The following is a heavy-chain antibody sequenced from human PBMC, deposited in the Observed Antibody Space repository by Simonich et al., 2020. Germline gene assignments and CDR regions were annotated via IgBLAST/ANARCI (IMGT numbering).Heavy chain of an antibody. Sequence: QVQLVQSGAEVKKPGASVKVSCKASGYTFTSYAMHWVRQAPGQRLEGMGWINAGNGNTKYSQKFQGRVTITRDTSASTAYMELSRLRSDDTAVYYCARSAGSTGDFDYWGQGTLVTVSS. CDR2: INAGNGNT. CDR1: GYTFTSYA. V-gene: IGHV1-3*01. D-gene: IGHD7-27*01. J-gene: IGHJ4*02. CDR3: ARSAGSTGDFDY.